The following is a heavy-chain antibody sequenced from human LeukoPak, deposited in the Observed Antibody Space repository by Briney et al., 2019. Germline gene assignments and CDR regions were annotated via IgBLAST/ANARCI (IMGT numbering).Heavy chain of an antibody. CDR3: ARAAVDTSMVIPIGFDY. CDR1: GGSISSSSYY. CDR2: IYYSGST. V-gene: IGHV4-39*07. Sequence: PSETLSLTCTVSGGSISSSSYYWGWIRQPPGKGLEWIGSIYYSGSTYYNPSLKSRVTISVDTSKNQFSLKLTSVTAADTAVYYCARAAVDTSMVIPIGFDYWGQGTLVTVSS. J-gene: IGHJ4*02. D-gene: IGHD5-18*01.